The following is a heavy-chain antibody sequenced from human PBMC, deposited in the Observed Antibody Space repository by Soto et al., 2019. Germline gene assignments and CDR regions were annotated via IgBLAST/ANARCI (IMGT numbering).Heavy chain of an antibody. D-gene: IGHD3-16*01. CDR1: GYTFTSYG. J-gene: IGHJ3*02. V-gene: IGHV1-18*01. CDR3: ASMRPSDDAFDI. CDR2: ISAYNGNT. Sequence: QVQLVQSGAEVKKPGASVKVSCKASGYTFTSYGISWVRQAPGQGLEWMGWISAYNGNTNYAQKLQGRVTMTTDTATSTAYRELRSLISDDTAVYYCASMRPSDDAFDIWGQGTMVTVSS.